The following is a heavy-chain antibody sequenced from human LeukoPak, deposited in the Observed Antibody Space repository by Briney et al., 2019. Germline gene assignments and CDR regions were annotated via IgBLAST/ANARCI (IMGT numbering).Heavy chain of an antibody. CDR3: ARDLHYYVAIDL. Sequence: GGSLRLSCAASGFIFSNYALSWVRQAPGKGLEWVSSIGSDNKPHYSESVKGRFAISRDNSKSMLFLQLNSLRAEDTALYYCARDLHYYVAIDLWGRGTPVTVSS. CDR1: GFIFSNYA. J-gene: IGHJ6*02. CDR2: IGSDNKP. D-gene: IGHD3-10*02. V-gene: IGHV3-23*01.